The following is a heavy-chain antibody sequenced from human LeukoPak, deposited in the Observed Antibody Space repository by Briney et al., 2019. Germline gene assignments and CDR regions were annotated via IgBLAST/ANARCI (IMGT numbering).Heavy chain of an antibody. CDR3: ARDTGTPSTIFGLWDV. CDR1: GGSISSYY. Sequence: SETLSLTCTVSGGSISSYYWSWIRQPPGKGLEWIGYIYYSGSTNYNPSLKSRVTISVDTSKNQFSLKLSSVTAADTAVYYCARDTGTPSTIFGLWDVWGKGTTVTVSS. CDR2: IYYSGST. J-gene: IGHJ6*04. V-gene: IGHV4-59*01. D-gene: IGHD3-3*01.